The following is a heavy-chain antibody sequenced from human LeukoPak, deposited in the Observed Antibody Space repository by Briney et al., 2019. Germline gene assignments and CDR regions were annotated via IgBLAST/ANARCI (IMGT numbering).Heavy chain of an antibody. J-gene: IGHJ4*02. CDR1: GYSLSSGYY. V-gene: IGHV4-38-2*02. CDR3: ARDLRGYSYGSRLYYFDY. D-gene: IGHD5-18*01. CDR2: IYHSGST. Sequence: SETLSLTCTVSGYSLSSGYYWGWIRQPPGKGLEWIGSIYHSGSTYYNPSLKSRVTISVDTSKNQFSLKLSSVTAADTAVYYCARDLRGYSYGSRLYYFDYWGQGTLVTVSS.